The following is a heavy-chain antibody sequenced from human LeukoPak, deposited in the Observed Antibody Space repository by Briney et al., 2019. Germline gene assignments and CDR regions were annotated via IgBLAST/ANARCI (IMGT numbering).Heavy chain of an antibody. Sequence: GESLKISCKGSGYSFTTYWIGWVRQMPGKGLEWMGIIYPDDSDTRYSPSFQGQVTISADKSISTVYLQWSSLKASDTAMYYCSRSLVMVAAPDYWGQGTLVTVSS. V-gene: IGHV5-51*01. D-gene: IGHD2-15*01. CDR1: GYSFTTYW. J-gene: IGHJ4*02. CDR3: SRSLVMVAAPDY. CDR2: IYPDDSDT.